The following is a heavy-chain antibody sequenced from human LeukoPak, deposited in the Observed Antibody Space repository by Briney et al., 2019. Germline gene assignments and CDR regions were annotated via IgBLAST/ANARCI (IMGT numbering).Heavy chain of an antibody. CDR2: IYSGGNT. CDR1: GFTVSSNY. CDR3: ARAPNNTDYSAGYWYFDL. D-gene: IGHD3-16*01. J-gene: IGHJ2*01. V-gene: IGHV3-53*01. Sequence: GGSLRLSCAASGFTVSSNYMSWVRQAPGKGLEWVSVIYSGGNTFYADFVKGRFNISRDNSKNTLYLQMNSLRAEDTAVYYCARAPNNTDYSAGYWYFDLWGRGTLVTVSS.